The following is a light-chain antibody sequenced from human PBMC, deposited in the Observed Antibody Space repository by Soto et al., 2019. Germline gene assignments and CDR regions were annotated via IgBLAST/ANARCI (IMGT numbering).Light chain of an antibody. J-gene: IGLJ2*01. Sequence: QSALTQPPSASGSPGQSVTISCTGTSSDIGAYNYVSWYRQYPDKAPKLLVYQVTKRPSGVPDRFSGSKSGNTAALTVSGLQAEDEAVYYCSLYAGSLVVFGGGTKLTVL. V-gene: IGLV2-8*01. CDR3: SLYAGSLVV. CDR2: QVT. CDR1: SSDIGAYNY.